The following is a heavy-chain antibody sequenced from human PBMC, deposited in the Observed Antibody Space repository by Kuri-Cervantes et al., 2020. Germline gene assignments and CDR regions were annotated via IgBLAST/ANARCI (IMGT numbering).Heavy chain of an antibody. CDR3: AREQRFGVTFGYYYYGMDV. V-gene: IGHV3-9*01. J-gene: IGHJ6*02. CDR2: ISWNSGSI. CDR1: GFIFDDYA. D-gene: IGHD3-10*01. Sequence: SLKISCAASGFIFDDYAMHWVRQAPGKGLEWVSGISWNSGSIGYADSVKGRFTISRDNAKNSLYLQMNSLRTEDTAVYYCAREQRFGVTFGYYYYGMDVWGQGTTVTVSS.